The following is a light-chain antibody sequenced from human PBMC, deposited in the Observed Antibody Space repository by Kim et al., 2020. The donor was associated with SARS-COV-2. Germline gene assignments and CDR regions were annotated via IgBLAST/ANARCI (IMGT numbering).Light chain of an antibody. CDR3: QQYNRYPMT. Sequence: SPSVGDRFTITWRASQDITNHLVWFQQKAGKAPKSLIYAASSLQSGVPSKFGGSGSGTDFTLTISSLQPEDSATYYCQQYNRYPMTFGQGTRLEIK. V-gene: IGKV1-16*02. CDR2: AAS. J-gene: IGKJ5*01. CDR1: QDITNH.